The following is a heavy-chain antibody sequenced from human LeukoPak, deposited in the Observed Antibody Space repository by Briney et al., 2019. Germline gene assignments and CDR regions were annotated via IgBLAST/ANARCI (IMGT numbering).Heavy chain of an antibody. CDR2: IYPSVGSK. D-gene: IGHD6-19*01. Sequence: ASVKVSCKASGYTFTSYYIHWVRQAPGQGLEWMGIIYPSVGSKSYAQKFQGRVTMTRDMSTSTVYMEMNNLRSEDTAIYYCARAGWMTSGWFSDYWGQGTLVTVSS. CDR3: ARAGWMTSGWFSDY. V-gene: IGHV1-46*01. J-gene: IGHJ4*02. CDR1: GYTFTSYY.